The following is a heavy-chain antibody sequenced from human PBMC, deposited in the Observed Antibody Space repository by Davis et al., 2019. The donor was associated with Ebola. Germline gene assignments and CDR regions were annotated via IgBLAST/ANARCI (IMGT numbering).Heavy chain of an antibody. CDR1: GGSFSGYY. J-gene: IGHJ4*02. D-gene: IGHD6-13*01. V-gene: IGHV4-34*01. Sequence: SETLSLTCAVYGGSFSGYYWSWIRQPPGKGLEWIGEINHSGSTNYNPSLKSRVTISVDTSKNQFSLKLSSVTAADTAVYYCARAHLAAAGPFDYWGQGTLVTVSS. CDR2: INHSGST. CDR3: ARAHLAAAGPFDY.